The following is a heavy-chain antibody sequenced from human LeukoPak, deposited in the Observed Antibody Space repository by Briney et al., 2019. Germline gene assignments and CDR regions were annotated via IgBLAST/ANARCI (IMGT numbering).Heavy chain of an antibody. D-gene: IGHD2-2*01. CDR3: VKDMGSSISCCASDM. CDR2: IRYDGSNK. V-gene: IGHV3-30*02. CDR1: GFTFSSYG. J-gene: IGHJ3*02. Sequence: PGGSLRLSCAASGFTFSSYGMHWVRQAPGKGLEWVAFIRYDGSNKYYADSVKGRFTISRDNAKNSLYLQMNSLRAEDMALYYCVKDMGSSISCCASDMWGQGTMVTVSS.